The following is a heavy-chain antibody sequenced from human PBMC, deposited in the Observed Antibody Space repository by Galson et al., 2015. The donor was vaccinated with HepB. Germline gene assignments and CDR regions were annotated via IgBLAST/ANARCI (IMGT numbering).Heavy chain of an antibody. J-gene: IGHJ6*02. V-gene: IGHV1-18*04. D-gene: IGHD1-26*01. CDR1: GYTFTSYG. Sequence: SCKASGYTFTSYGISWVRQAPGQGLEWMGWISAYNGNTNYAQKLQGRVTMTTDTSTSTAYMELRSLRSDDTAVYYCARASRELLFYYYGMDVWGQGTTVTVSS. CDR2: ISAYNGNT. CDR3: ARASRELLFYYYGMDV.